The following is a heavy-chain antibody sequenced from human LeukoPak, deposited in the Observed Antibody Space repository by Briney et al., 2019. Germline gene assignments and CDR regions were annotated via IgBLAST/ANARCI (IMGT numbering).Heavy chain of an antibody. J-gene: IGHJ3*02. CDR2: IYSGGST. V-gene: IGHV3-53*01. CDR3: ARDNSSPIYDSSGPDAFDI. D-gene: IGHD3-22*01. CDR1: GFTFSNAW. Sequence: GGSLRLSCAASGFTFSNAWMNWVRQAPGKGLEWVSVIYSGGSTYYADSVKGRFTISRDNSKNTLYLQMNSLRAEDTAVYYCARDNSSPIYDSSGPDAFDIWGQGTMVTVSS.